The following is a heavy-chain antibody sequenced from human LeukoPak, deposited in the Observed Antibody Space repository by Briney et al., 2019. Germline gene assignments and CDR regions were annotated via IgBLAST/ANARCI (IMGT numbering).Heavy chain of an antibody. CDR1: GFTVSSSY. D-gene: IGHD3-10*02. Sequence: GSLRLSCAASGFTVSSSYMSWVRQPPGKGLEWIGEINHSGSTNYNPSLKSRVTISVDTSKNQFSLKLSSVTAADTAVYYCARRDLFYVRGDRFDYWGQGTLVTVSS. CDR3: ARRDLFYVRGDRFDY. V-gene: IGHV4-34*01. CDR2: INHSGST. J-gene: IGHJ4*02.